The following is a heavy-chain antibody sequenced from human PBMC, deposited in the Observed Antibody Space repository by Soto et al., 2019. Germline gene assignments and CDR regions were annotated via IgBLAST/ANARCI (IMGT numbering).Heavy chain of an antibody. V-gene: IGHV4-31*03. Sequence: SETLSLTCTVSGGSISSGGYYFSCIRQHPWKGLELIGYIYYSGSTYYNPSLKSRVTISVDTSKNQFSLKLSSVTAADTAVYYCARSIVVVPAATLAPVPNWFDPWGQGTLVTVSS. CDR3: ARSIVVVPAATLAPVPNWFDP. J-gene: IGHJ5*02. CDR2: IYYSGST. D-gene: IGHD2-2*01. CDR1: GGSISSGGYY.